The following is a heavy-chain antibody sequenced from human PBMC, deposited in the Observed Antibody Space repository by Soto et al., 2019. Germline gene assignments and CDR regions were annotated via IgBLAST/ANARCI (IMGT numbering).Heavy chain of an antibody. D-gene: IGHD2-15*01. CDR2: IYYSGST. V-gene: IGHV4-59*01. J-gene: IGHJ4*02. CDR3: ARGQGYCSGGSCYPLGYFDY. Sequence: QVQLQESGPGLVKPSETLSLTCTVSGGSISSYYWSWIRQPPGKGLEWIGYIYYSGSTNYNPSLKSRVTISVDTSKNQFSLKLSSVTAAGTAVYYCARGQGYCSGGSCYPLGYFDYWGQGTLVTVSS. CDR1: GGSISSYY.